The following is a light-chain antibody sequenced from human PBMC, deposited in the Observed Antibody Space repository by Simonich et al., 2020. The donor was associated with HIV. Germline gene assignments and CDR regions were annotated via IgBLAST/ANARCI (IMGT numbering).Light chain of an antibody. CDR1: SSDVGGYNY. V-gene: IGLV2-14*01. CDR2: DVS. J-gene: IGLJ3*02. CDR3: SSYTSSSTWV. Sequence: QSALTQPPSASGSAGQSVTISCTGTSSDVGGYNYVSWYQQHPGKAPKLMIYDVSKRPSGVSNRFSGSKSGNTASLTISGLQAEDEADYYCSSYTSSSTWVFGGGTKLTVL.